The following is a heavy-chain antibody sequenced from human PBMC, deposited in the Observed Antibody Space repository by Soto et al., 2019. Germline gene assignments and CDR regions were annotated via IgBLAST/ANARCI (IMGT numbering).Heavy chain of an antibody. J-gene: IGHJ6*02. Sequence: EVQLVESGGGLVKPGRSLRLSCTASGFTFGDYAMSWFRQAPGKGLEWVGFIRSKAYGGTTEYAASVKGRFTISRDDSKSIAYLQMNSLKTEDTAVYYCTRITIFGVVIVDYYYGMDVWGQGTTVTVSS. D-gene: IGHD3-3*01. CDR3: TRITIFGVVIVDYYYGMDV. CDR1: GFTFGDYA. CDR2: IRSKAYGGTT. V-gene: IGHV3-49*05.